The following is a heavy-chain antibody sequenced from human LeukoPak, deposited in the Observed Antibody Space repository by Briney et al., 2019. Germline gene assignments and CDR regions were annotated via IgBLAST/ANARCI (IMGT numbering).Heavy chain of an antibody. V-gene: IGHV3-23*01. CDR1: GFTFSSYA. CDR2: ISGSGGSA. Sequence: GGSLRLSCAASGFTFSSYAMTWVRQAPGKGLQWVSTISGSGGSAYYADSVKGRFTISRDNSKNTLYLQLNSLRAEDTAVYYCAKETYYYYMDVWGKGTTVTVSS. CDR3: AKETYYYYMDV. J-gene: IGHJ6*03.